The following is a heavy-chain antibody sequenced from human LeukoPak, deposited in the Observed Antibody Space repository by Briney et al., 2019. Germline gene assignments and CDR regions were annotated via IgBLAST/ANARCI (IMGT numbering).Heavy chain of an antibody. Sequence: GGSLRLSCAASGFTFSSYSMNWVRQAPGKGLEWVSSISSSSSYIYYADSVKGRFTISRDNAKNSLYLQMNSLGAEDTAVYYCARGPDYYYDSSGYRPWGQGTLVTVSS. CDR1: GFTFSSYS. D-gene: IGHD3-22*01. CDR3: ARGPDYYYDSSGYRP. J-gene: IGHJ5*02. CDR2: ISSSSSYI. V-gene: IGHV3-21*01.